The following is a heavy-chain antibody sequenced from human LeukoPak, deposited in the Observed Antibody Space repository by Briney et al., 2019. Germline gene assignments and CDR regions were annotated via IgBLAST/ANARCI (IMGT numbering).Heavy chain of an antibody. D-gene: IGHD6-19*01. CDR3: AKSYSSGWPETYFDY. CDR2: ISWNSGSI. CDR1: GFTFDDYA. J-gene: IGHJ4*02. V-gene: IGHV3-9*01. Sequence: GRSLRLSCAASGFTFDDYAMHWVRQAPGKGLEWVSGISWNSGSIGYADPVKGRFTISRDNAKNSLYLQMNSLRAEDTALYYCAKSYSSGWPETYFDYWGQGTLVTVSS.